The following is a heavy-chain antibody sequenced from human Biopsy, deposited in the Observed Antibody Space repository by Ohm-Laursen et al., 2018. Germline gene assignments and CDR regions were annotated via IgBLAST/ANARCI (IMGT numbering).Heavy chain of an antibody. J-gene: IGHJ5*02. CDR1: GYTFTGYY. D-gene: IGHD3-22*01. CDR2: INPNSGVT. V-gene: IGHV1-2*02. Sequence: GASVKVSCKASGYTFTGYYIHWVRQAPGQGLEWMGWINPNSGVTNYAQRFQGRVTMTRDTSISTAYMELSRLRSDDTAVYYCTRGGYYYDSLAYYYWFDPWGQGTLVTVSS. CDR3: TRGGYYYDSLAYYYWFDP.